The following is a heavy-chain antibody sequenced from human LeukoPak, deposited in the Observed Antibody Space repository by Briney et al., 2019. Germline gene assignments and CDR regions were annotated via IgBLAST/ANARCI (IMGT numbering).Heavy chain of an antibody. D-gene: IGHD4/OR15-4a*01. CDR1: GFTFRNFW. V-gene: IGHV3-7*01. J-gene: IGHJ4*02. CDR3: AGAAF. CDR2: IKQGGREK. Sequence: GGSLRLSCVASGFTFRNFWMNWVRQAPGKGLEWVANIKQGGREKYYVDSVKGRFTISRDNAKNSLYLQMNSLRVEDTAMYYCAGAAFGGQGTLVTVSS.